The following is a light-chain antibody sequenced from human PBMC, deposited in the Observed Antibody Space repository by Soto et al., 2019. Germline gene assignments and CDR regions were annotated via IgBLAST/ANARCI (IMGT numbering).Light chain of an antibody. J-gene: IGKJ1*01. Sequence: DIQMTQSPSTLSASVGDRVTISCPASQSINNRLGWYQQKLGKAPKLLIYQTSSLESGVPSRFSGSGSGTEFILTISSLQPDDFATYYCQQYLTLGWTFGQGTKVEIK. CDR3: QQYLTLGWT. V-gene: IGKV1-5*03. CDR2: QTS. CDR1: QSINNR.